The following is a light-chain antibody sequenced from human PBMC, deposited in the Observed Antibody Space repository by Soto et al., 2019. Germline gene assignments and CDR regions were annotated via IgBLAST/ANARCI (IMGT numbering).Light chain of an antibody. Sequence: QSVLTQPASVSGSPGQSITISCTGTGNDVGGYNYVSWYQQHPGKAPKVMIYDVSNRPSGVSNRFSGSKSGNTASLIISGLQAEDEADYYCYSYAGSYTFYVFGTGTKVTVL. CDR2: DVS. J-gene: IGLJ1*01. CDR3: YSYAGSYTFYV. V-gene: IGLV2-14*03. CDR1: GNDVGGYNY.